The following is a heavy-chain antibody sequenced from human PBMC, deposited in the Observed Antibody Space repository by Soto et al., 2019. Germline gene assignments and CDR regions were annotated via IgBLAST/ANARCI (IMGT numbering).Heavy chain of an antibody. CDR1: GYTFTNYY. V-gene: IGHV1-46*01. CDR2: IDPSGGST. CDR3: ARDREYSYNFGWFDP. D-gene: IGHD5-18*01. J-gene: IGHJ5*02. Sequence: QVQLVQSGAEVKKPGASVKVSCKASGYTFTNYYMHWVRQAPGQGLEWMGIIDPSGGSTTYAQKFQGRVSMTRDTSTSTVYMELSSLRSEDTAVYYCARDREYSYNFGWFDPWGQGTLVTVSS.